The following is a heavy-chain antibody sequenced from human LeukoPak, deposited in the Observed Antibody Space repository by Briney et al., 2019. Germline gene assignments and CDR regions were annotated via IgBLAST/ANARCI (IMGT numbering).Heavy chain of an antibody. D-gene: IGHD2-21*02. Sequence: SETLSLTCTVSGGSISSYYWSWIRQPPGKGLEWIGYIYYSGSTYYNPSLKSRVTISVDTSKNQFSLKLSSVTAADTAVYYCARGGLAYCGGDCYLVPLPYFDYWGQGTLVTVSS. J-gene: IGHJ4*02. CDR1: GGSISSYY. V-gene: IGHV4-59*12. CDR2: IYYSGST. CDR3: ARGGLAYCGGDCYLVPLPYFDY.